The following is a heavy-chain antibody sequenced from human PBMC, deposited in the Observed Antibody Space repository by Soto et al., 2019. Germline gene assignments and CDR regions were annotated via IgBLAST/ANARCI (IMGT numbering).Heavy chain of an antibody. D-gene: IGHD2-2*03. CDR3: ARLNGYCISTNCHGYYGMDV. CDR2: IYYTGST. Sequence: SETLSLTCTVSGGSISSGGYYWDWIRQPPGKGLEWIGSIYYTGSTYYNPSLKSRVTISVDTSKNQFSLKLSSVTAADTAVYYCARLNGYCISTNCHGYYGMDVWGQGTTVTVSS. J-gene: IGHJ6*02. CDR1: GGSISSGGYY. V-gene: IGHV4-39*07.